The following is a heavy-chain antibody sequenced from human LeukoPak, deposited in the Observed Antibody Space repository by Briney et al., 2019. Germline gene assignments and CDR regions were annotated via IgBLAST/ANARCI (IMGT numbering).Heavy chain of an antibody. V-gene: IGHV4-61*02. CDR2: ISTSGDT. Sequence: SETLSLTCSVSGGSISSGIYYWSWIRQSAEKGLEWIGRISTSGDTNYNPSLKSRVTISIDMSKSQFSLKLSSVSAADTAVYFCARAEDGCSSASCYGHWGQETLVTVSS. CDR3: ARAEDGCSSASCYGH. CDR1: GGSISSGIYY. J-gene: IGHJ4*02. D-gene: IGHD2-2*01.